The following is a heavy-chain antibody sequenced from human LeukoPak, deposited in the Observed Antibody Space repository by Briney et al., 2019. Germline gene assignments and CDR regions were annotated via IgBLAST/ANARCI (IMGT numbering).Heavy chain of an antibody. J-gene: IGHJ5*02. D-gene: IGHD3-10*01. CDR2: ISSSSSYI. Sequence: GGSLRLSCAASGFTFSSYSMNWVRQAPGKGLEWVSSISSSSSYIYYADSVKGRFTISRDNAKNSLYLQMNSLRPEDTAVYYCARSPITMVPGINLWGQGTLVTVSS. CDR3: ARSPITMVPGINL. CDR1: GFTFSSYS. V-gene: IGHV3-21*01.